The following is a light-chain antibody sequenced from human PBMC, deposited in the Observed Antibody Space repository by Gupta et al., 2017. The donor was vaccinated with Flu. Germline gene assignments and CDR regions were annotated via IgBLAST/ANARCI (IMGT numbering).Light chain of an antibody. V-gene: IGLV2-14*01. CDR2: EVS. J-gene: IGLJ1*01. CDR3: TSYTSNNALYA. CDR1: SSDVGGYNN. Sequence: QSALTQPASVPGSPGQSITISCTGTSSDVGGYNNVSWYLQHPGKAPKLMIYEVSNRPSGVSNRFSGSKSGNTASLTISGLQAEDEADYYCTSYTSNNALYAFGTGTKVTVL.